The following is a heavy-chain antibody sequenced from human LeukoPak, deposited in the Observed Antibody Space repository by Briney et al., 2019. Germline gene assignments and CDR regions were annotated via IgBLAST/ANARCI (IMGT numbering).Heavy chain of an antibody. CDR1: GFTFTSYG. V-gene: IGHV3-7*03. D-gene: IGHD3-3*01. CDR3: AKFTSVGFWSGSYYMDV. J-gene: IGHJ6*03. Sequence: GGSLRLSCAASGFTFTSYGMTWVRQAPGKGLEWVASIKKDGSEKYYVDSVKGRFTVSRDNSKNMLYLQINSLRVEDTAVYYCAKFTSVGFWSGSYYMDVWGKGTTVTVSS. CDR2: IKKDGSEK.